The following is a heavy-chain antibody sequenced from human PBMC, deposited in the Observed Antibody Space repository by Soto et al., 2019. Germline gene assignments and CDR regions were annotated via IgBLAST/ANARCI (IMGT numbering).Heavy chain of an antibody. CDR2: ISGSGGTT. J-gene: IGHJ4*02. Sequence: GGSLRLSCAASGFTFSTYAMSWVRQAPGKGLEWLSGISGSGGTTYYADSVKGRFTISRDKSKTTLYLQMNSLRAEDTAVYYCARGGATTVTLFDYWRQGTLVTVSS. CDR3: ARGGATTVTLFDY. D-gene: IGHD4-17*01. V-gene: IGHV3-23*01. CDR1: GFTFSTYA.